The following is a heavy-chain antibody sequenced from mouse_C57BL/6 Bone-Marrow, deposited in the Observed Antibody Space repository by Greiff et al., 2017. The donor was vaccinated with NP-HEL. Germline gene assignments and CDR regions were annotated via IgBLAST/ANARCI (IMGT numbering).Heavy chain of an antibody. CDR3: AREGIYYYYFDY. Sequence: QVQLQQSGAELVKPGASVKISCKASGYAFSSYWMNWVKQRPGKGLEWIGQIYPGDGDTNYNGKFKGKATLTADKSSSTAYMQLSSLTSEDSAVYFCAREGIYYYYFDYWGQGTTLTVSS. CDR1: GYAFSSYW. J-gene: IGHJ2*01. V-gene: IGHV1-80*01. D-gene: IGHD1-1*01. CDR2: IYPGDGDT.